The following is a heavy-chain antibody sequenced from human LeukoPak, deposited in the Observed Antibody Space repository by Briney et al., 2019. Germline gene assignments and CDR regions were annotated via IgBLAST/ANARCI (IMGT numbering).Heavy chain of an antibody. CDR1: AYTFTSNN. J-gene: IGHJ4*02. Sequence: ASVTVSCTASAYTFTSNNIHWGRQPPGQGLEWMGITRPSGGRASYPQNLQSRVTMTMDMSASTVHMELSSLTYENTAMYYCAREPPESFRFDYWGQGAPVTVSS. D-gene: IGHD3-16*02. CDR2: TRPSGGRA. V-gene: IGHV1-46*04. CDR3: AREPPESFRFDY.